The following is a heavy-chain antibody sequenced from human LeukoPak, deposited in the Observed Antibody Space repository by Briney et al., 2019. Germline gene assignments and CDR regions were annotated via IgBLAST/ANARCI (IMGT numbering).Heavy chain of an antibody. J-gene: IGHJ4*02. CDR1: GFTFSSYS. Sequence: GSLRLSCVASGFTFSSYSMNWVRQPPGKGLEWIGEINHSGSTNYNPSLKSRVTISVDTSKNQFSLKLSSVTAADTAVYYCAGIAAAGYWGQGTLVTVSS. D-gene: IGHD6-13*01. CDR2: INHSGST. CDR3: AGIAAAGY. V-gene: IGHV4-34*08.